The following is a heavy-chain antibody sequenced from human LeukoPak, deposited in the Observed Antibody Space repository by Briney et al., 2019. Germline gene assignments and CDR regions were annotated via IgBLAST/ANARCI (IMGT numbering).Heavy chain of an antibody. D-gene: IGHD2-2*01. CDR1: GGTFSSYA. J-gene: IGHJ4*02. CDR3: ARDSVAGPADY. Sequence: PGASVKVSCKASGGTFSSYAISWVRQAPGQGLEWMGRIIPILGIANYAQKFQGRVTVTADKSTSTAYMELSSLRSEDTAAYYCARDSVAGPADYWGQGTLVTVSS. CDR2: IIPILGIA. V-gene: IGHV1-69*04.